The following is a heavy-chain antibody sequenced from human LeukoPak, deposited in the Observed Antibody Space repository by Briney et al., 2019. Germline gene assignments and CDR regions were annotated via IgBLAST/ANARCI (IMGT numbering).Heavy chain of an antibody. J-gene: IGHJ4*02. CDR2: IKSKTDGGTT. CDR3: TPVVGIPGTTDRDY. D-gene: IGHD1-20*01. V-gene: IGHV3-15*01. CDR1: GFSFSNAW. Sequence: AGGSLRLSCAASGFSFSNAWMSWARQAPGKGLEWVGRIKSKTDGGTTDYGAPVKGRFTISRDDSKNTLYLQMNSLRTEDTAVYYCTPVVGIPGTTDRDYWGQGSLVTVSS.